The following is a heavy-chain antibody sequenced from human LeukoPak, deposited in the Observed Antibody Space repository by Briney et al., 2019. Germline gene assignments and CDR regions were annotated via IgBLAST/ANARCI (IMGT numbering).Heavy chain of an antibody. J-gene: IGHJ3*01. V-gene: IGHV4-34*01. Sequence: SETLCLTCAVYGGSFSGYYWSWIRQPPGKGLEWIGEINHSGSTNYNPSLKSRVTMSVDTSKNQFSLRLSSVTAADTAVYYCARETEKQWQYWGQGTTVSVSS. CDR3: ARETEKQWQY. CDR2: INHSGST. D-gene: IGHD6-19*01. CDR1: GGSFSGYY.